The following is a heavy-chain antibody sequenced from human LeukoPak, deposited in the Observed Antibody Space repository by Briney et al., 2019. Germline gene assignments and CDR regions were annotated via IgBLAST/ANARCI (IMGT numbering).Heavy chain of an antibody. CDR1: GFTFSSYG. CDR3: AKGGLLWFGEFEGFDP. CDR2: IRYDGSNK. D-gene: IGHD3-10*01. J-gene: IGHJ5*02. Sequence: QPGGSLRLSCAASGFTFSSYGMHWVRQAPGKGLEWVAFIRYDGSNKYYADSVKGRFTISRDNSKNTLYLQMNSLRAEDTAVYYCAKGGLLWFGEFEGFDPWGQGTLVTVSS. V-gene: IGHV3-30*02.